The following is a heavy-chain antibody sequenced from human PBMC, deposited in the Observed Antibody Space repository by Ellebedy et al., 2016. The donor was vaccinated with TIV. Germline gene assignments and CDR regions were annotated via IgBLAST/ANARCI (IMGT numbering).Heavy chain of an antibody. J-gene: IGHJ3*02. Sequence: AASVKVSCKASGYTFTSYYMHWVRQAPGQGLEWMGIINSSGGSTSYAQKFQGRVTMTRDTSTSTVYMELSSLRSEDTAVYYCARVRGSSWYEVGAFDIWGQGTMVTVSS. CDR3: ARVRGSSWYEVGAFDI. CDR1: GYTFTSYY. V-gene: IGHV1-46*01. CDR2: INSSGGST. D-gene: IGHD6-13*01.